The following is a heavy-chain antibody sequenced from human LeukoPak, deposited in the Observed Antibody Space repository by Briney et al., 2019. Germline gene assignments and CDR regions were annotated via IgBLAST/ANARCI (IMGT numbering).Heavy chain of an antibody. Sequence: GGSLRLSCAASGFTFSSYEMNWVRQAPGKGLEWVSYISSSGSTIYYADSVKGRFTISRDNAKTSLYLQMNSLRAEDTAVYYCASAYSSSWLGDAFDIWGQGTMVTVSS. D-gene: IGHD6-13*01. J-gene: IGHJ3*02. V-gene: IGHV3-48*03. CDR1: GFTFSSYE. CDR3: ASAYSSSWLGDAFDI. CDR2: ISSSGSTI.